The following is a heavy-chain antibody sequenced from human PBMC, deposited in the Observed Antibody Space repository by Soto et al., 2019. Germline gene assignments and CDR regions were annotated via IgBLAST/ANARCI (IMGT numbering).Heavy chain of an antibody. CDR2: ISGSGGST. V-gene: IGHV3-23*01. CDR1: GFTFSSYA. Sequence: GGSLRLSCAASGFTFSSYAMSWVRQAPGKGLEWVSAISGSGGSTYYADSVKGRFTISRDNSKNTLYLQMNSLRAEDTAVYYCAKDEPGGYDFWSGYYPLYDYWGQGTLVTVSS. D-gene: IGHD3-3*01. J-gene: IGHJ4*02. CDR3: AKDEPGGYDFWSGYYPLYDY.